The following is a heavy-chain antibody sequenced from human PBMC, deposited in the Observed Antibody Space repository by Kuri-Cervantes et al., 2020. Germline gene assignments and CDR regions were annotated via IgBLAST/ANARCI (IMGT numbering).Heavy chain of an antibody. CDR2: INHSGST. D-gene: IGHD1-1*01. V-gene: IGHV4-34*01. Sequence: SETLSLTCAVYGGSFSGYYWSWIRQPPGKGLEWIGEINHSGSTNYNPSLKSRVTISVDTSKNQFSLKLSSATAADTAVYYCAREPNPTGHYYYYGMDVWGQGTTVIVSS. CDR1: GGSFSGYY. CDR3: AREPNPTGHYYYYGMDV. J-gene: IGHJ6*02.